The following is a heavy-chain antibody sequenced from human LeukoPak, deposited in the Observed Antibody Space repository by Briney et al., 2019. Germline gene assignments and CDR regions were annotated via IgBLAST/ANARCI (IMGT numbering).Heavy chain of an antibody. J-gene: IGHJ4*02. CDR1: GFTFNPYS. Sequence: HPGGSLRLSCATSGFTFNPYSINWVRQAPGKGLGWISYINAHRTTYYADSVEGRFTISRDNAKNSAYLQLNSLRVEDTAMYYCARSVEGSFDYWGQGTLVTVSS. CDR3: ARSVEGSFDY. V-gene: IGHV3-48*01. D-gene: IGHD6-19*01. CDR2: INAHRTT.